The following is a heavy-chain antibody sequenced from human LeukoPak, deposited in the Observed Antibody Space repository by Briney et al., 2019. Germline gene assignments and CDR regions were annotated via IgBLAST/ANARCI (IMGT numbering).Heavy chain of an antibody. CDR3: ARELWFVNAPGSWLDP. CDR2: IFHTGNS. V-gene: IGHV4-30-2*01. D-gene: IGHD3-10*01. CDR1: GDSISRGDYS. Sequence: SETLSLTCTVSGDSISRGDYSWGWIRQPSGEGLEWIGYIFHTGNSYYNPSLRSRVTISVDRSRNQFSLRLTSVTAADTAVYYCARELWFVNAPGSWLDPWGPGTLVAVSS. J-gene: IGHJ5*02.